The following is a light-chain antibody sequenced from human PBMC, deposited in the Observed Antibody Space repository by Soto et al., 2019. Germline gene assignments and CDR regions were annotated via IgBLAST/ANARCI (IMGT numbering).Light chain of an antibody. CDR1: QRVLYSSNNKNY. Sequence: DIVMTQSPDSLAVSLGERATINCKSSQRVLYSSNNKNYLAWYQQKPGQPPKLLIYWASTRESGVPDRFSGSGSGTDSTHTISSLQAEDVAVYYCQQYYSTPPTFGQGTKLEIK. CDR2: WAS. V-gene: IGKV4-1*01. CDR3: QQYYSTPPT. J-gene: IGKJ2*01.